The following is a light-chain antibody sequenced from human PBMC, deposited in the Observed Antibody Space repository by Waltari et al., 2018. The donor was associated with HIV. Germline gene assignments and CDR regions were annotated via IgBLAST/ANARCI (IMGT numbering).Light chain of an antibody. CDR2: DKN. J-gene: IGLJ3*02. CDR1: SSNIGTNY. Sequence: QSVLTQPPSVSAAPGQKVTISCSGSSSNIGTNYVSWYQQPPGTAPKLLIYDKNKGPSGIPDRFSGSKSGTSATLGITGLQTGDEADYYCGTWDSSLSAGVFGGGIKLTVL. CDR3: GTWDSSLSAGV. V-gene: IGLV1-51*01.